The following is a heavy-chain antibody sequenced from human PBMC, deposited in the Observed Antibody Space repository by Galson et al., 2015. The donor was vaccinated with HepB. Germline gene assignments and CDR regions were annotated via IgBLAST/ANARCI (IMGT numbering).Heavy chain of an antibody. V-gene: IGHV1-69*06. CDR3: ARGPARYVQLGSFDY. CDR1: GGTFSSYA. CDR2: IIPIFGTA. Sequence: SVKVSCKASGGTFSSYAISWVRQAPGQGLEWMGGIIPIFGTANYAQKFQGRVTITADKSTSTACMELSSLRSEDTAVYYCARGPARYVQLGSFDYWGQGTLVTVSS. D-gene: IGHD6-6*01. J-gene: IGHJ4*02.